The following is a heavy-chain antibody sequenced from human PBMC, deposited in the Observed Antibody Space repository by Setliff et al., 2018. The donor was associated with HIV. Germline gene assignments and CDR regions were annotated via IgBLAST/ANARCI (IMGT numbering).Heavy chain of an antibody. V-gene: IGHV3-15*08. J-gene: IGHJ4*02. CDR3: ARGGYSAKDAIWGTYRPFDF. Sequence: GSLRLSCVVSGIPFSTAWMTWVRQAPGKGLEWVGRIKDKANGAAIDYGAPVKGRFTISRDMSTNTAYLELTDLTFADTAVYYCARGGYSAKDAIWGTYRPFDFWGQGTLVTVSS. D-gene: IGHD3-16*02. CDR1: GIPFSTAW. CDR2: IKDKANGAAI.